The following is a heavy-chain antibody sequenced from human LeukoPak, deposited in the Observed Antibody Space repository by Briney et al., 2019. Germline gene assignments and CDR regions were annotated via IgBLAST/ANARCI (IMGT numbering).Heavy chain of an antibody. V-gene: IGHV3-21*01. CDR3: AKGNWGSGYYFDY. J-gene: IGHJ4*02. CDR1: GFIVSSKY. D-gene: IGHD7-27*01. CDR2: ISSSSSYI. Sequence: GGSLRLSCAASGFIVSSKYMSWVRQAPGKGLEWVSSISSSSSYIYYADSVKGRFTISRDNAKNSLYLQMNSLRAEDTAVYYCAKGNWGSGYYFDYWGQGTLVTVSS.